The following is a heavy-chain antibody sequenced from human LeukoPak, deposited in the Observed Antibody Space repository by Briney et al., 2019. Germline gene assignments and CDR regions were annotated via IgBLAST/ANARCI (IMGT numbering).Heavy chain of an antibody. V-gene: IGHV4-59*01. CDR3: ARQVVAAKDDAIDF. J-gene: IGHJ3*01. CDR2: IYHTGST. CDR1: GDSISGFY. Sequence: SETLSLTCTVSGDSISGFYWSWLRQPPGKGLEWIGYIYHTGSTNSHPSLRGRVTISIDPSKNQFSLRLTSLTAADTAVYYCARQVVAAKDDAIDFWGQGTMVTVSS. D-gene: IGHD2-15*01.